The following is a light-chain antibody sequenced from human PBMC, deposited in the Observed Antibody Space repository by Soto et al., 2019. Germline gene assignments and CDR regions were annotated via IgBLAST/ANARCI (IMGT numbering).Light chain of an antibody. J-gene: IGLJ2*01. CDR2: RNT. Sequence: QSVLTQPPSVSGAPGQRVTISCTGSNSNIGAGYDVNWYQQLPGTAPNLLIYRNTNRPSGVPDRFSGSRSGTSASLAITGLQAEDEADYYCQSVDGSLLGVFGGGTKLTVL. CDR1: NSNIGAGYD. V-gene: IGLV1-40*01. CDR3: QSVDGSLLGV.